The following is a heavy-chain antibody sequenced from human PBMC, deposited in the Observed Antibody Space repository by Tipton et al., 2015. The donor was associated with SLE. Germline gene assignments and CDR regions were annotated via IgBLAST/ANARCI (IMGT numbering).Heavy chain of an antibody. J-gene: IGHJ4*02. CDR1: GGSISSGGYY. D-gene: IGHD3-16*01. Sequence: TLSLTCTVSGGSISSGGYYWSWIRQHPGKGLEWIGYIYYSGSTYYNPSLKSRLTISLDTSTNQFSLNLNSVTAADTAMYYCARATYDDFKGVDYWGQGTLVAVSS. V-gene: IGHV4-31*03. CDR2: IYYSGST. CDR3: ARATYDDFKGVDY.